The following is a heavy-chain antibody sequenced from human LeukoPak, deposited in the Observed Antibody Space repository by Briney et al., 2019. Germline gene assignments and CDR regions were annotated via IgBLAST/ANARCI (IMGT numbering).Heavy chain of an antibody. V-gene: IGHV3-23*01. J-gene: IGHJ4*02. CDR1: GFTFSTYA. CDR3: AKDQTRDSGWSFDY. D-gene: IGHD6-19*01. Sequence: PGGSLSLPCEPAGFTFSTYAMSWVRQAPGKGLEWVSSLSSGGSYYADSVRGRFTISRDDSKNTLYLQMNSLRAEDTALYYCAKDQTRDSGWSFDYWGEGSLVTVSS. CDR2: LSSGGS.